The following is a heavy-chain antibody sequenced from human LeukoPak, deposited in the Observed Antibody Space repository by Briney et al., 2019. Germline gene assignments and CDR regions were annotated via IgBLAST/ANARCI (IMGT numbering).Heavy chain of an antibody. CDR1: GGSISSSSYY. Sequence: SETLSLTCTVSGGSISSSSYYWGWIRQPPGKGLEWIGSIYYSGSTYYNPSLKSRVTISVDTSKNQFSLKLSSVTAADTAVYYCARRHTIGSGSYFFNWFDPWGQGTLVTVSS. CDR2: IYYSGST. V-gene: IGHV4-39*01. CDR3: ARRHTIGSGSYFFNWFDP. J-gene: IGHJ5*02. D-gene: IGHD1-26*01.